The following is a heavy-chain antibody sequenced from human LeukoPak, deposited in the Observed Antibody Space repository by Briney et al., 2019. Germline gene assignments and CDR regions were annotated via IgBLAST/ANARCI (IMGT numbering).Heavy chain of an antibody. CDR3: ARVLGIVGG. CDR2: ISSSGTSM. Sequence: GGSLRLFCAASGFTFSSYEMNWVRQAPGKGLEWVSYISSSGTSMYYADSVKGRFTISRDNAKNSLYLQMSSLRAEDTAVYYCARVLGIVGGWGQGTLVTVSS. D-gene: IGHD1-26*01. V-gene: IGHV3-48*03. J-gene: IGHJ4*02. CDR1: GFTFSSYE.